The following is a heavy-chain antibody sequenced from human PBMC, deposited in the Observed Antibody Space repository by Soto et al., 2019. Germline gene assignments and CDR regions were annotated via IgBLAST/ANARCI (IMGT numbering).Heavy chain of an antibody. J-gene: IGHJ4*02. CDR3: ARGTLSYYYDSGGFLNFDY. V-gene: IGHV1-18*01. D-gene: IGHD3-22*01. CDR1: GYTFTSYG. Sequence: ASVKVSCKASGYTFTSYGINWVRQAPGQGLEWMGRVSAYNGNTNYAQKLQGRVTMTTDTSTSTAYMELSSLRSDDTAVYYCARGTLSYYYDSGGFLNFDYWGQGTLVTVSS. CDR2: VSAYNGNT.